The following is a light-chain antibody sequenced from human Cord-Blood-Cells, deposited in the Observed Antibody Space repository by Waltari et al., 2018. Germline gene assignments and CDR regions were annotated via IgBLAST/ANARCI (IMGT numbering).Light chain of an antibody. CDR1: QSISSY. CDR2: AAS. CDR3: QQSYSTLT. Sequence: DIQMTQSPSSLSASVGDRVTITCRAIQSISSYLNWYQQKPGKAPKCLIYAASSLQSGVPSRFSGSGSGTDFTLTISSLQPEDFATDYCQQSYSTLTFGGGTKVEIK. J-gene: IGKJ4*01. V-gene: IGKV1-39*01.